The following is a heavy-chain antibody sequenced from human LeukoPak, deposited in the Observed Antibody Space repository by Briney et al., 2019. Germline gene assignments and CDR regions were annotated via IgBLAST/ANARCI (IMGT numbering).Heavy chain of an antibody. J-gene: IGHJ3*02. Sequence: ASVKVSCKASGGTFNNYAISWVRQAPGQGLEWMGRIIPILGITNYAQKFQGRVTINADKSTSTAYMELSSLRSEDTAVYYCARGGYSGNDFAFDIWGQGTMVTVSS. V-gene: IGHV1-69*04. D-gene: IGHD5-12*01. CDR3: ARGGYSGNDFAFDI. CDR1: GGTFNNYA. CDR2: IIPILGIT.